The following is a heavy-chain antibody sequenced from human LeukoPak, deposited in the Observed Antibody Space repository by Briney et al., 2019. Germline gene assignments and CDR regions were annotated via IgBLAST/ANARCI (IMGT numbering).Heavy chain of an antibody. CDR2: INHSGST. D-gene: IGHD6-13*01. J-gene: IGHJ1*01. V-gene: IGHV4-34*01. Sequence: SSETLSLTCAVYGGPFSGYYWSWIRQPPGKGLEWIGEINHSGSTNYNPSLKSRVTISVDTSKNQFSLKLSFVTAADTAVYYCARDPANSRWPEYFHHWGQGTLVTVSS. CDR1: GGPFSGYY. CDR3: ARDPANSRWPEYFHH.